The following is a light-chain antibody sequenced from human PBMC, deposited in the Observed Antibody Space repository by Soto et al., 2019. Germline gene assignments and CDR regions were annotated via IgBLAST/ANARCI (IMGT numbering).Light chain of an antibody. CDR3: KQYNNWLRT. CDR2: GAS. V-gene: IGKV3-15*01. CDR1: QSVSSN. Sequence: EIVMTQSPATLSVSPGERATLSCRASQSVSSNLAWYQQKPGQAPRLLMYGASTRATGIPARFSGSGSGTEFTLTISSLQSEDFAVYYCKQYNNWLRTFGQGTKVEIK. J-gene: IGKJ1*01.